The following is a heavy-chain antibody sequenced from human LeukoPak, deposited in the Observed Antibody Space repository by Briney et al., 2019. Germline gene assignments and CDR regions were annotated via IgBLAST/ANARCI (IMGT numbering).Heavy chain of an antibody. CDR2: IYYSGST. V-gene: IGHV4-39*01. CDR3: ARHRLSRLLYNWFDP. J-gene: IGHJ5*02. D-gene: IGHD2/OR15-2a*01. Sequence: SETLSLTCTVSGGSVSSSSYYWGWIRQPPGKGLEWIGSIYYSGSTYYNPSLKSRVTISVDTSKNQFSLKLSSVTAADTAVYYCARHRLSRLLYNWFDPWGQGTLVTVSS. CDR1: GGSVSSSSYY.